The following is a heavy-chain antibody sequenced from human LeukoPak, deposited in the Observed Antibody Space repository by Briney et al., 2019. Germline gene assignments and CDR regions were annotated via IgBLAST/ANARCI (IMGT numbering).Heavy chain of an antibody. CDR2: INTDGSST. Sequence: GGSLRLSCAASGFTVSSYWMHWVRQAPGKGLVWVSRINTDGSSTTYADSVKGRFTISRDNAKNTLYLQMNSLRAEDMAVYYCARGASASPSQFDYWGQGTLVTVSS. J-gene: IGHJ4*02. V-gene: IGHV3-74*01. CDR1: GFTVSSYW. D-gene: IGHD3-3*01. CDR3: ARGASASPSQFDY.